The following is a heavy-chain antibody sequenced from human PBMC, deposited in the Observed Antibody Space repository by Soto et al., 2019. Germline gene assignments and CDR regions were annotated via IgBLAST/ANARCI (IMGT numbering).Heavy chain of an antibody. CDR2: ISGSGGST. J-gene: IGHJ5*02. Sequence: EVQLLESGGGLVQPGGSLRLSCAASGFTFSSYAMSWVRQAPGKGLEWVSAISGSGGSTYYADSVKGRFTISRDNSKNTLYLQMDSLRAEDTAVYYCANQYSSSWYGWFDPWGQGTLVTVSS. D-gene: IGHD6-13*01. CDR3: ANQYSSSWYGWFDP. V-gene: IGHV3-23*01. CDR1: GFTFSSYA.